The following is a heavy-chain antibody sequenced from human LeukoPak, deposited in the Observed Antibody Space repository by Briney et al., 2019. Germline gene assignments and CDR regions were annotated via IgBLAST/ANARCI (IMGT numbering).Heavy chain of an antibody. CDR3: ARAKMLGYCSSTSCPGPYFDY. V-gene: IGHV1-18*01. CDR1: GYTFTSYG. J-gene: IGHJ4*02. D-gene: IGHD2-2*01. CDR2: ISAYNGNT. Sequence: ASVNVSCKSSGYTFTSYGISWVRQAPGQGLEWMGWISAYNGNTNYAQKLQGRVTMTTDTSTSTAYMELRSLRSDDTAVYYCARAKMLGYCSSTSCPGPYFDYWGQGTLVTVSS.